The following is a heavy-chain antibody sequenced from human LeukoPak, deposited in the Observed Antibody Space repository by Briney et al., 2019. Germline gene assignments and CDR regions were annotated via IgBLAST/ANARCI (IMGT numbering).Heavy chain of an antibody. V-gene: IGHV4-34*01. J-gene: IGHJ6*03. D-gene: IGHD3-16*01. CDR2: INHSGST. CDR1: GGSFSGYY. CDR3: ARQRPLTPRGLGNYSYYMDV. Sequence: SETLSLTCAVYGGSFSGYYWSWIRQPPGKGLEWIGEINHSGSTNYNPSLKSRVTISVDTSKNQFSLKLSSVTAADTAVYYCARQRPLTPRGLGNYSYYMDVWGKGTTVT.